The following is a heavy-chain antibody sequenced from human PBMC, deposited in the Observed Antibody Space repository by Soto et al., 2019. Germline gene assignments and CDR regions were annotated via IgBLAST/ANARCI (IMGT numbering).Heavy chain of an antibody. CDR1: GDTFAFHS. CDR2: INPILSMS. Sequence: QVQLVQSGAEVMRPGSSVKVSCKASGDTFAFHSINWGRQAPGLGLEWMGRINPILSMSNYAQRFQGRVTMTADKSTSTAYMVLSSLRSEDTAIYYCATSYGSGYRAFDYWGQGALVTVSS. J-gene: IGHJ4*02. V-gene: IGHV1-69*02. CDR3: ATSYGSGYRAFDY. D-gene: IGHD3-10*01.